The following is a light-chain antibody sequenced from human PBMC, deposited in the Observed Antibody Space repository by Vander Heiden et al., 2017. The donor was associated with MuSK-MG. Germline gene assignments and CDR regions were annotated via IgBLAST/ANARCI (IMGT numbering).Light chain of an antibody. V-gene: IGLV7-43*01. Sequence: QTVVTQEPSLTVSPGGTVTLTCASSTGAFTSGYYPNWFQQKPGQAPRVLIYSTSNRHSWTPARFSGSLLGGTAALTLSGVQPEDEADYYCLLYYGSAQHVVFGGGTKLTVL. CDR3: LLYYGSAQHVV. J-gene: IGLJ2*01. CDR2: STS. CDR1: TGAFTSGYY.